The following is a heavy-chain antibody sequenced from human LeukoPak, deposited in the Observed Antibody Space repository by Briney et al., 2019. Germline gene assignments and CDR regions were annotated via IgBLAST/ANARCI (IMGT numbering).Heavy chain of an antibody. CDR1: GDSISAYY. Sequence: SETLSLTCTVSGDSISAYYWSWIRQPPGKGLEWIGYIYYTGSTNYNPSLKSRVTISVDTSKNQFSLKLSSVTAADTAVYYCARVYGAGYDFRGAFDIWGQGTMVTVSS. CDR3: ARVYGAGYDFRGAFDI. CDR2: IYYTGST. J-gene: IGHJ3*02. V-gene: IGHV4-59*01. D-gene: IGHD5-12*01.